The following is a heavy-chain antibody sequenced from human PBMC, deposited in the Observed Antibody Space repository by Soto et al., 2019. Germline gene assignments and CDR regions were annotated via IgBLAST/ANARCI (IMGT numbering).Heavy chain of an antibody. V-gene: IGHV3-30*18. CDR3: AKDPPCSGGSCYSYFDY. J-gene: IGHJ4*02. CDR2: ISYDGSNK. Sequence: QVQLVESGGGVVQPGRSLRLSCAASGFTFSSYGMHWVRQAPGKGLEWVAVISYDGSNKYYADSVKGRFTISRDNSKNTLYLQMNSLRAEDTAVYYCAKDPPCSGGSCYSYFDYWGQGTLVTVSS. D-gene: IGHD2-15*01. CDR1: GFTFSSYG.